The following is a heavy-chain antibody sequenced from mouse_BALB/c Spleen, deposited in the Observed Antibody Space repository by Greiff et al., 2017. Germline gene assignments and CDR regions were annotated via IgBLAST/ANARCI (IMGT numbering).Heavy chain of an antibody. Sequence: EVHLVESGPELVKPGASVKVSCKASGYSFTDYNMYWVKQSHGKSLEWIGYIDPYNGGTSYNQKFKGKATLTVDKSSSTAFMHLNSLTSEDSAVYYCARFSNYYGSSYAMDYWGQGTSVTVSS. V-gene: IGHV1S135*01. CDR1: GYSFTDYN. CDR3: ARFSNYYGSSYAMDY. D-gene: IGHD1-1*01. J-gene: IGHJ4*01. CDR2: IDPYNGGT.